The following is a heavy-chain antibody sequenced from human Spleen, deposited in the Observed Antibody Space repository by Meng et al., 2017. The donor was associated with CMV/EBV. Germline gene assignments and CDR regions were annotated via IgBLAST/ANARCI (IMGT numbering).Heavy chain of an antibody. CDR1: GFTFSSFV. CDR3: ARGPFRFTDFDY. J-gene: IGHJ4*02. Sequence: SCVASGFTFSSFVMHWVRQPPGKGLEWLAFIRKDGTYKLYGDSVKGRFTISRDNAKNTLYLQMHSLRSEDTAVYYCARGPFRFTDFDYWGQGTLVTVSS. V-gene: IGHV3-30*02. D-gene: IGHD3-16*01. CDR2: IRKDGTYK.